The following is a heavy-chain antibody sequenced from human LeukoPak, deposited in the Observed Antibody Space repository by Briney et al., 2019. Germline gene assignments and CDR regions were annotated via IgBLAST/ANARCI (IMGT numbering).Heavy chain of an antibody. D-gene: IGHD6-19*01. Sequence: GGSLRLSCAASGFTFSSYAMHWVRQAPGKGLEWVAVIWYDGSNKNYVDSVKGRFTISRDNSKNTVYLHMNSLRAEDTAVYYCAKSAGDSSGWFDYWGQGTLVTVSS. CDR1: GFTFSSYA. V-gene: IGHV3-33*06. CDR2: IWYDGSNK. J-gene: IGHJ4*02. CDR3: AKSAGDSSGWFDY.